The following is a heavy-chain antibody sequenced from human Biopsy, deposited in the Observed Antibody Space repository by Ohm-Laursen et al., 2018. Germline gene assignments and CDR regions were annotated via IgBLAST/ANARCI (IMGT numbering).Heavy chain of an antibody. V-gene: IGHV3-9*01. CDR2: ISWQSATR. D-gene: IGHD3-3*01. J-gene: IGHJ3*02. CDR3: VEDKDFRDAFDI. Sequence: RSLRLSCAASGFSFKDYGMHWVRQAPGKGLEWVSSISWQSATRNYADSVKGRFAISRDNAKKSLYLEVDSLRDEDTALYYCVEDKDFRDAFDIWGQGTMVTVSS. CDR1: GFSFKDYG.